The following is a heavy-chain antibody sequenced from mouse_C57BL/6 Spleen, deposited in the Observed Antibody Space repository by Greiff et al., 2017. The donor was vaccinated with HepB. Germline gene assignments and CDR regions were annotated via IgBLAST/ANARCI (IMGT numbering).Heavy chain of an antibody. D-gene: IGHD1-1*01. J-gene: IGHJ2*01. CDR2: ISSGGDYI. CDR3: TRVPIYYYGSSHGYFDY. V-gene: IGHV5-9-1*02. Sequence: SLEWVAYISSGGDYIYYADTVKGRFTISRDNARNTLYLQMSSLKSEDTAIYYCTRVPIYYYGSSHGYFDYWGQGTTLTVSS.